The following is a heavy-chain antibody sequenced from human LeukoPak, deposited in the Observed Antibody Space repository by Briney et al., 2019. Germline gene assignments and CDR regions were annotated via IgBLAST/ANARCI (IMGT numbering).Heavy chain of an antibody. CDR1: GGSISSYY. CDR2: IYTSGST. V-gene: IGHV4-4*09. D-gene: IGHD1-26*01. J-gene: IGHJ3*02. CDR3: ARRSGVGAINDAFDI. Sequence: SETLSLTCTVSGGSISSYYWSWIRQPPGKGLEWIGYIYTSGSTNYNPSLKSRVTISVDTSKNKFSLKLSSVTAADTAVYYCARRSGVGAINDAFDIWGQGTMVTVSS.